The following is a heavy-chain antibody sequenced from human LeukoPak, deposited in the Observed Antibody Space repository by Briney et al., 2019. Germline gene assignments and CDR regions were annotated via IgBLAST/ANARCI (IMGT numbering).Heavy chain of an antibody. CDR1: GFTFSSYS. D-gene: IGHD3-3*01. CDR2: ISSSSSYI. CDR3: ARALRITIPDY. J-gene: IGHJ4*02. V-gene: IGHV3-21*01. Sequence: GGSPRLSCAASGFTFSSYSMNWVRQAPGKGLEWVSSISSSSSYIYYADSVKGRFTISRDNAKNSLYLQMNGLRAEDTAVYYCARALRITIPDYWGQGTLVTVSS.